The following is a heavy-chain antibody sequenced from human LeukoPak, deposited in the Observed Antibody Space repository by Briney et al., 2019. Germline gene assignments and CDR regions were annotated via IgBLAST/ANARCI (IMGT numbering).Heavy chain of an antibody. CDR3: ARGRIAVAGYNY. D-gene: IGHD6-19*01. V-gene: IGHV3-11*06. CDR1: GFTFSDYY. J-gene: IGHJ4*02. CDR2: ISSSSSYI. Sequence: GGSLRLSCAASGFTFSDYYMSWIRQAPGKGLEWVSSISSSSSYIYYADSVKGRFTISRDNAKNSLYLQMNSLRAEDTAVYYCARGRIAVAGYNYWGQGTLVTVSS.